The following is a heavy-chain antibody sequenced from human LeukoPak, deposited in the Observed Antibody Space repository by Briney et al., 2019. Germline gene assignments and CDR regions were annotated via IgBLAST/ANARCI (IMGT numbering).Heavy chain of an antibody. J-gene: IGHJ4*02. CDR1: GFTFSSYS. D-gene: IGHD3-3*01. V-gene: IGHV3-48*01. CDR2: ISSSSSTI. CDR3: ARGLDFWSGYPFDY. Sequence: GGSLRLSCAASGFTFSSYSMNWVRQAPGKGLEWVSYISSSSSTIYYADSVKGRFTVSRDNAKSSLYLQMNSLRAEDTAVYYCARGLDFWSGYPFDYWGQGTLVTVSS.